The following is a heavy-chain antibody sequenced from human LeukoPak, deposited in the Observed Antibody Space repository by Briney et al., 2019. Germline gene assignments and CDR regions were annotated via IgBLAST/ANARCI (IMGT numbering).Heavy chain of an antibody. V-gene: IGHV4-39*07. Sequence: SETLSLTCTVSCGSISSSSYYWGWIRQPPGKGLEWIGSIYYSGSTYYNPSLKSRVTISVDTSKNQFSLKLSSVTAADTAVYYCASDYGDYVEDWYFDLWGRGTLVTVSS. CDR3: ASDYGDYVEDWYFDL. CDR1: CGSISSSSYY. D-gene: IGHD4-17*01. J-gene: IGHJ2*01. CDR2: IYYSGST.